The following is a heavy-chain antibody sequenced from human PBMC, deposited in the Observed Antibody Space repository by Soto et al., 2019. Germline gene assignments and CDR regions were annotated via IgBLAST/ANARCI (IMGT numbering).Heavy chain of an antibody. J-gene: IGHJ4*02. CDR1: GFTFNAYA. D-gene: IGHD4-4*01. CDR2: IGGSGGNR. V-gene: IGHV3-23*01. CDR3: ARVASDYINSVDH. Sequence: EVQLLESGGGLVQPGGSLRLSCAASGFTFNAYAMTRVRQAPGKGLEWVSAIGGSGGNRYYAASVKGRFTISRDNSKDTVDLQMNRLRVEDTAVYYCARVASDYINSVDHWGQGILVTVSS.